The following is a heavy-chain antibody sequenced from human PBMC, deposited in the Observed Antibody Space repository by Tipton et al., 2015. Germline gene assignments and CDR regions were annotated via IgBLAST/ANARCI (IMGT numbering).Heavy chain of an antibody. CDR1: GGSFSGYY. V-gene: IGHV4-34*01. D-gene: IGHD3-22*01. CDR3: ARDAGRYYDSSGLSWYFDL. J-gene: IGHJ2*01. CDR2: INHSGST. Sequence: TLSLTCTVSGGSFSGYYWNWIRQPPGKGLEWIGEINHSGSTNYNPSLKSRVTISVDTSKNQFSLKLSSVTAADTAVYYCARDAGRYYDSSGLSWYFDLWGRGTLVTVSS.